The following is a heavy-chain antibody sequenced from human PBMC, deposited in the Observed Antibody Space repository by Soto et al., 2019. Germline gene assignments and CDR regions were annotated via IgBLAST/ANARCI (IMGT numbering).Heavy chain of an antibody. D-gene: IGHD3-16*01. Sequence: GESLKISCKGSGYSFTSYWIGWVRQMPGKGLEWMGIIYPGDSDTRYSPSFQGQVTISADKSISTAYLQWSSLKASDTAMYYCATCLIRGGSEGAFDIWGQGTMVTVSS. CDR2: IYPGDSDT. CDR1: GYSFTSYW. CDR3: ATCLIRGGSEGAFDI. J-gene: IGHJ3*02. V-gene: IGHV5-51*01.